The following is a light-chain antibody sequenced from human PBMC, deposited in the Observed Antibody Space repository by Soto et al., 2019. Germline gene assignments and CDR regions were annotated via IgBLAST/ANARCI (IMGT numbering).Light chain of an antibody. CDR2: GAS. V-gene: IGKV3-20*01. J-gene: IGKJ4*01. CDR1: QSVSNNY. Sequence: IVLMQSPGTLSLSPGERATLSCRASQSVSNNYVAWYQQKPGQAPRLLIAGASSRATGIPDRFSGSGSGTDLPLTISRLEPEDFAVYYCQQYGSSPPLTFGGGTKVEIK. CDR3: QQYGSSPPLT.